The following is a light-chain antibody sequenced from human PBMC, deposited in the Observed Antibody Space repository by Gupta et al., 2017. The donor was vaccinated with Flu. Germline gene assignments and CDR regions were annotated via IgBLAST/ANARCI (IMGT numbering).Light chain of an antibody. CDR1: NMGSKS. CDR3: LVWDSSSDQFV. CDR2: DDN. J-gene: IGLJ1*01. Sequence: GGNNMGSKSVHWYQQMSGQAPMLLVYDDNVRPSGIPERFSGSNSGSTATLTISRVEAGDEADYYCLVWDSSSDQFVFGAGTKVTVL. V-gene: IGLV3-21*02.